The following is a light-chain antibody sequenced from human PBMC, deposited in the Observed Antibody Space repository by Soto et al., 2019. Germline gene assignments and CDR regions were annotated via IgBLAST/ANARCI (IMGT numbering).Light chain of an antibody. J-gene: IGLJ1*01. CDR3: CSGSTTFYG. CDR2: EVR. Sequence: QSALTQHASVSGSPGQSITISCTGTSSDIGSYDLVSWYQQHADKVPKLIIYEVRKRPSGVSNRFSGSKSGNTASLTISGLQAEDEADYYCCSGSTTFYGFGTGTKVTVL. V-gene: IGLV2-23*02. CDR1: SSDIGSYDL.